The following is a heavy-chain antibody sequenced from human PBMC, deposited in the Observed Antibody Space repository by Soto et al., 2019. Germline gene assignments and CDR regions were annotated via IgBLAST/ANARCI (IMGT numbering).Heavy chain of an antibody. D-gene: IGHD3-10*01. CDR2: INPNSGNI. J-gene: IGHJ4*02. V-gene: IGHV1-8*01. CDR1: GDTFTTYD. CDR3: ARGRASGSYYLLDY. Sequence: GASVKVSCKASGDTFTTYDINWVRQATGHGLVWMGWINPNSGNIGYAQRFQGRVTMTRDTAIRTAYMEVSSLRSDDTAVYYCARGRASGSYYLLDYWGQGTLVTVSS.